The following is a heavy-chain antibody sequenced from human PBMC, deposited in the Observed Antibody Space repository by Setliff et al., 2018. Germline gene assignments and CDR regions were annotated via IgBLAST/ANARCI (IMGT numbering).Heavy chain of an antibody. Sequence: PSETLSLTCTVSGGSISSGGYYWSWIRQHPGKGLEWIGYIYYSGSTYYNPSLKSRVTISVDTSKNQFSLKLSSVTAADTAVYYCARDPLTTNRRRAFDIWDQGTMVTV. D-gene: IGHD4-17*01. CDR2: IYYSGST. J-gene: IGHJ3*02. V-gene: IGHV4-31*03. CDR1: GGSISSGGYY. CDR3: ARDPLTTNRRRAFDI.